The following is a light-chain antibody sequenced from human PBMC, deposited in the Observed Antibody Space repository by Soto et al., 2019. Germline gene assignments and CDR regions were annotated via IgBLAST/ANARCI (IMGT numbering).Light chain of an antibody. CDR2: GAS. Sequence: EIVLTQSPGTLSLSPGERATLSCRASQSVSSSFLAWYQQKPGQAPRLLIYGASSSATGIPDRFSGSGSRTDFSLTISRLEPEDFAVYYCQQYGSSPWTFGQGTKVEIK. J-gene: IGKJ1*01. V-gene: IGKV3-20*01. CDR3: QQYGSSPWT. CDR1: QSVSSSF.